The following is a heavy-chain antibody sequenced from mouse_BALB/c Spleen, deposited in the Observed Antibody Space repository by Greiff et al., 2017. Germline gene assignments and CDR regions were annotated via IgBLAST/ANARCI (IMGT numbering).Heavy chain of an antibody. J-gene: IGHJ3*01. Sequence: QVQLQQSGAELMKPGASVKISCKATGYTFSSYWIEWVKQRPGHGLEWIGEILPGSGSTNYNEKFKGKATFTADTSSNTAYMQLSSLTSEDSAVYYCAREGFPFAYWGQGTLVTVSA. CDR3: AREGFPFAY. CDR1: GYTFSSYW. CDR2: ILPGSGST. V-gene: IGHV1-9*01.